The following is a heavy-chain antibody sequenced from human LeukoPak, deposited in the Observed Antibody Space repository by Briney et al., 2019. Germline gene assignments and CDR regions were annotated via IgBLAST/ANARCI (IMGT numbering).Heavy chain of an antibody. CDR2: ISYDGSNK. V-gene: IGHV3-30*03. Sequence: GGSLRLSCAASGFTFSSYSMNWVRQAPGKGLEWVAVISYDGSNKYYAGSVKGRFTISRDNSKNTLYLQMNSLRAEDTAVYYCARDPPITGTTEGAFDIWGQGTMVTVSS. CDR1: GFTFSSYS. D-gene: IGHD1-7*01. J-gene: IGHJ3*02. CDR3: ARDPPITGTTEGAFDI.